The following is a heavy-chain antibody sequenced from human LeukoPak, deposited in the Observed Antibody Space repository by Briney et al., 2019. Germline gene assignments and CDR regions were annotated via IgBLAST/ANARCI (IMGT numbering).Heavy chain of an antibody. CDR1: GGSISNKY. D-gene: IGHD2-15*01. V-gene: IGHV4-59*08. Sequence: SETLSLTCTVSGGSISNKYWSWIRQPPGKGLEWIGYIYYSGSTNYNPSLKSRVTILVDTSKNQFSLKLSSVTATDTAVYYCAGRFCSSGACYAVDYWGQGTLVTVSS. CDR2: IYYSGST. CDR3: AGRFCSSGACYAVDY. J-gene: IGHJ4*02.